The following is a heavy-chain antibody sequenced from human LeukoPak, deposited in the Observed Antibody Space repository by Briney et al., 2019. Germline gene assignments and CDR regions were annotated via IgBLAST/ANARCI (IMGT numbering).Heavy chain of an antibody. CDR2: INHSGST. J-gene: IGHJ5*02. Sequence: SETLSLTXAVYGGSFSGYYWSWIRQPPGKGLEWIGEINHSGSTNYNPSLKSRVTISVDTSKNQFSLKLSSVTAADTAVYYCARGISLFDPWGQGTLVTVSS. V-gene: IGHV4-34*01. CDR3: ARGISLFDP. CDR1: GGSFSGYY. D-gene: IGHD2-15*01.